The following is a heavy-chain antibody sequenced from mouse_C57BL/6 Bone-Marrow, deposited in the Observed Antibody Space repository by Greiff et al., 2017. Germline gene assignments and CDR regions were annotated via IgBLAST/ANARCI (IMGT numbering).Heavy chain of an antibody. CDR1: GYSITSGYD. Sequence: EVQLKESGPGMVKPSQSLSLTCTVTGYSITSGYDWHWIRHFPGNKLEWMGYISYSGSTNYNPSLKSRISITHDTSKNHFFLKLNSVTTEDTATYYCARGHGSSYTWFAYWGQGTLVTVSA. CDR3: ARGHGSSYTWFAY. D-gene: IGHD1-1*01. CDR2: ISYSGST. J-gene: IGHJ3*01. V-gene: IGHV3-1*01.